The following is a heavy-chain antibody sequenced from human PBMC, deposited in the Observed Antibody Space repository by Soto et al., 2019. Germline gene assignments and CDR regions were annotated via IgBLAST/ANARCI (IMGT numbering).Heavy chain of an antibody. V-gene: IGHV1-69*06. CDR2: IIPTFGTP. CDR3: ASELSAQYFDF. Sequence: QVQLVQSGTVVQRRGSSVKVSCQASGGTFSSHGMAWVRQAPGQGLEWMGGIIPTFGTPTYAPKFQGRVTISADKSTNTAYMELSSLRSDDTGVYYCASELSAQYFDFWGHGTLITVSS. J-gene: IGHJ4*01. CDR1: GGTFSSHG.